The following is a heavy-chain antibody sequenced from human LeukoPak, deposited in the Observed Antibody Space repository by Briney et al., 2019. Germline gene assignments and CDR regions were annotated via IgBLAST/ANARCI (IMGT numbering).Heavy chain of an antibody. D-gene: IGHD5-18*01. J-gene: IGHJ6*02. CDR2: ISGSGGST. CDR1: GFTFSSYA. CDR3: AKVVYSYGNYYYYGMDV. V-gene: IGHV3-23*01. Sequence: GGSLRLSCAASGFTFSSYAMSWVRQAPGKGLEWVSAISGSGGSTYYADSVKGRFTISRDNSKNTLYLQMNSLRAEDTAVYYCAKVVYSYGNYYYYGMDVWGHGTTVTVSS.